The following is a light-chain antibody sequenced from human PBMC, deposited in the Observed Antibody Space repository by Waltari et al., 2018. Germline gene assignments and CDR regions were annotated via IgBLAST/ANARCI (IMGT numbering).Light chain of an antibody. V-gene: IGKV3-20*01. CDR2: DAS. Sequence: EIMLTQSPGTLSLSPGERATLSCRASQSISRYLAWDQHKPGQAPRLLIYDASSRATGIPDSFSGSVSGTDFSLTISRLEPEDFAVYYCQKYGTLPATFGQGTKVEIK. CDR3: QKYGTLPAT. CDR1: QSISRY. J-gene: IGKJ1*01.